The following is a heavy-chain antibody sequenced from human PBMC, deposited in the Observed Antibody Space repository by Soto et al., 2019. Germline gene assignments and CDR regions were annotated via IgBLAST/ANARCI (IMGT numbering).Heavy chain of an antibody. CDR3: AKDLTDYGSGSYSGFF. D-gene: IGHD3-10*01. V-gene: IGHV3-30*18. J-gene: IGHJ4*02. CDR2: ISYDGSNK. CDR1: GFTFSSYG. Sequence: QVQLVESGGGVVQPGRSLRLSCAASGFTFSSYGMHWVRQAPGKGLEWVAVISYDGSNKYYADSVKGRFTISRDNSKNXLYLQMNSLRAEDTAVYYCAKDLTDYGSGSYSGFFWGQGTLVTVSS.